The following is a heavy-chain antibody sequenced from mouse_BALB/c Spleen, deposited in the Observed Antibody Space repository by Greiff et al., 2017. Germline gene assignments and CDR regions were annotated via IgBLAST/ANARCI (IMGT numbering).Heavy chain of an antibody. Sequence: EVQLQQSGPELMKPGASVKISCTASGYSFTSYYMHWVKQSHGKSLEWIGYIDPFNGGTSYNQKFKGKATLTVDKSSSTPYMHLSSLTSEDSAVYSCASAGVATDWYVDVWGAGTTVTVSS. CDR2: IDPFNGGT. V-gene: IGHV1S135*01. D-gene: IGHD1-1*01. J-gene: IGHJ1*01. CDR1: GYSFTSYY. CDR3: ASAGVATDWYVDV.